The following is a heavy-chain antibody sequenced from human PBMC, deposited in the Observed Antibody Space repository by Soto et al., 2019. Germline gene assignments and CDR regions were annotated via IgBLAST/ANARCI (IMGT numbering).Heavy chain of an antibody. CDR2: IYYSGST. CDR1: GGSISNYY. Sequence: PSETLSLTCTVSGGSISNYYWSWIRQPPGKGLEWIGYIYYSGSTNYNPSLKSRVTISVDTSKNQFSLKLSSVTAADTAVYYCARRYGYSFDYWGQGTLVTV. CDR3: ARRYGYSFDY. V-gene: IGHV4-59*08. D-gene: IGHD1-1*01. J-gene: IGHJ4*02.